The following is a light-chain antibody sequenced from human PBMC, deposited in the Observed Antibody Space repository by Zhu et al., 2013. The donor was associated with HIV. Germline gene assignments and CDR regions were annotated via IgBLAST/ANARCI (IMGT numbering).Light chain of an antibody. V-gene: IGKV3-11*01. J-gene: IGKJ3*01. CDR1: QTIGSY. Sequence: DIVLTQSPGTLSLSPGERATLSCGASQTIGSYLAWYQQKPGQAPRLLIYDASNRATGIPARFSGSGSGTDFTLTISSLEPEDFAVYYCQQRTSWPPFTFGPGTKVHIK. CDR3: QQRTSWPPFT. CDR2: DAS.